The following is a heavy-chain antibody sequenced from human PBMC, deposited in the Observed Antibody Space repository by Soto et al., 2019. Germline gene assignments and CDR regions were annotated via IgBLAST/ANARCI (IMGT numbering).Heavy chain of an antibody. CDR3: AKDQTDYYYYGMDV. V-gene: IGHV3-30*18. J-gene: IGHJ6*02. Sequence: GGSLRLSCAASGFTFSSYGMHWVRQAPGKGLEWVAVISYDGSNKYYADSVKGRFTISRDNSKNTLYLQMNSLRAEDTAVYYCAKDQTDYYYYGMDVWGQGTTVTVSS. CDR2: ISYDGSNK. CDR1: GFTFSSYG.